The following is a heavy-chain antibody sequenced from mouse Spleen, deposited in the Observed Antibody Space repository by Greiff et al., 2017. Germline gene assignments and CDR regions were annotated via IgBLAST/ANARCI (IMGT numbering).Heavy chain of an antibody. J-gene: IGHJ2*01. D-gene: IGHD4-1*01. Sequence: VQLKQSGPELVKPGASVKISCKASGYSFTGYYMNWVKQSPEKSLEWIGEINPSTGGTTYNQKFKAKATLTVDKSSSTAYMQLKSLTSEDSAVYYCARGWDGAYYFDYWGQGTTLTVSS. CDR1: GYSFTGYY. V-gene: IGHV1-42*01. CDR2: INPSTGGT. CDR3: ARGWDGAYYFDY.